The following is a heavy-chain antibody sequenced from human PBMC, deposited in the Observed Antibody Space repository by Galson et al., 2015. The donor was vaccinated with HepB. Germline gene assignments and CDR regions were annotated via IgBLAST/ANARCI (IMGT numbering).Heavy chain of an antibody. Sequence: SLRLSCAASGFTFNSYSMNWVRQAPGKGLEWVGFVRAKVYGGTIEYAASVRGRFTISRDDSKSIAYLQMNNLKTEDTAVYYCTRNVVAAGDVYYYGMDVWGQGTTVTVSS. CDR2: VRAKVYGGTI. CDR1: GFTFNSYS. J-gene: IGHJ6*02. D-gene: IGHD6-13*01. V-gene: IGHV3-49*04. CDR3: TRNVVAAGDVYYYGMDV.